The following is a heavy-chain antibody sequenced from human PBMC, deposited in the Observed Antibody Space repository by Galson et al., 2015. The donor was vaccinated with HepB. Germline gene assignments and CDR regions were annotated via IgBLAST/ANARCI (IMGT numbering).Heavy chain of an antibody. CDR1: GFTFSSYG. Sequence: SLRLSCAASGFTFSSYGMHWVRQAPGKGLEWVAVISYDGSNKYYADSVKGRFTISRDNSKNTLYLQMNSLRAEDTAVYYCAKDRGRSLLAASSFDYWGQGTLVTVSS. CDR2: ISYDGSNK. V-gene: IGHV3-30*18. D-gene: IGHD6-25*01. J-gene: IGHJ4*02. CDR3: AKDRGRSLLAASSFDY.